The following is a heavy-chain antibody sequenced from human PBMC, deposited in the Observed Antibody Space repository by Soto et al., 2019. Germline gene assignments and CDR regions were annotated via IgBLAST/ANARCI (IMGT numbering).Heavy chain of an antibody. CDR3: ARDGAAAGTNYYYGMDV. D-gene: IGHD6-13*01. CDR2: IYYSGST. J-gene: IGHJ6*02. V-gene: IGHV4-31*03. Sequence: SETLSLTCTVSGGSISSGGYYWSWIRQHPGKGLEWIGYIYYSGSTYYNPSLKSRVTISVDTSKNQFSLKLSSVTAADTAVYYCARDGAAAGTNYYYGMDVWGQGTTVTVS. CDR1: GGSISSGGYY.